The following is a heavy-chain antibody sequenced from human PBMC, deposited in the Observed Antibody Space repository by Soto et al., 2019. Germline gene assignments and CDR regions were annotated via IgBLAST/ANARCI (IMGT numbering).Heavy chain of an antibody. V-gene: IGHV2-5*02. CDR1: GFSLNTRGEG. CDR2: IYWDDDE. D-gene: IGHD5-18*01. J-gene: IGHJ4*02. CDR3: AHRPRGYSYHFDY. Sequence: QINLNESGPTLIKPTQTLTQTCTFTGFSLNTRGEGVGWIRQPPGKALEWLALIYWDDDEGYSPSLRSRLTITKVTSKNQVVLTMTNMDPVDSATYYCAHRPRGYSYHFDYWGQGTLVTVSS.